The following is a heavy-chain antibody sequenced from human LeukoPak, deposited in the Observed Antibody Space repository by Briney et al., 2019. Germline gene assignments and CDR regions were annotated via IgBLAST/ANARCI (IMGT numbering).Heavy chain of an antibody. CDR3: ARVMPLEGSGCDTLDY. CDR2: INPHSGGT. D-gene: IGHD3-10*01. J-gene: IGHJ4*02. Sequence: GASVTVSCKPSGYTFTDYYMHWVRQAPGQGLEWMGWINPHSGGTKYAQNFQGRVTMSRDTSISTAYMELSRLRSDDTAVYYCARVMPLEGSGCDTLDYWGQGTLVPVSS. CDR1: GYTFTDYY. V-gene: IGHV1-2*02.